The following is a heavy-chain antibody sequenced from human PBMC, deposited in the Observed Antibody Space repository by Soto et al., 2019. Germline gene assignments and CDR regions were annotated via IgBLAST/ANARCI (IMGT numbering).Heavy chain of an antibody. CDR1: VFTFNTYS. CDR3: ARAGGTTVTGLWHFDS. J-gene: IGHJ4*02. V-gene: IGHV3-33*01. CDR2: IWYDGTQK. D-gene: IGHD4-17*01. Sequence: PRWSLRLSCEASVFTFNTYSMHWFRQPPGKGLEWLAAIWYDGTQKYYADSVKGRFIISRDNSKKTLYLEMNSLRAEDTAVYYCARAGGTTVTGLWHFDSWGQGTLVTVSS.